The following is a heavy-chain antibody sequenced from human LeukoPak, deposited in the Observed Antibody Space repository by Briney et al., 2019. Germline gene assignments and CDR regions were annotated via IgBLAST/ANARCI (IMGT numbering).Heavy chain of an antibody. V-gene: IGHV4-39*07. CDR1: GGSISSSSYY. CDR3: ARDLVVPAAIVSTPFDY. D-gene: IGHD2-2*01. CDR2: IYYTGTT. Sequence: SETLSLTCTVSGGSISSSSYYWGWIRQPPGKGLEWIGSIYYTGTTYSNPSLKSRVTISVDTSKNQFSLQLNSVTPEDTAVYYCARDLVVPAAIVSTPFDYWGQGTLVTVSS. J-gene: IGHJ4*02.